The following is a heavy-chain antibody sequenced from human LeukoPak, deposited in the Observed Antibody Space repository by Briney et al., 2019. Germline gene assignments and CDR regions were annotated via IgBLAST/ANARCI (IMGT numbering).Heavy chain of an antibody. CDR1: GGSISSYY. CDR3: ARESTMVRGVIDY. Sequence: SGTLSLTCTVSGGSISSYYWSWIRQPPGKGLEWIGYIYYSGSTKYNPSLKSRVTISVDTSKNQFSLKLSSVTAADTAVYYCARESTMVRGVIDYWGQGTLVTVSS. D-gene: IGHD3-10*01. J-gene: IGHJ4*02. CDR2: IYYSGST. V-gene: IGHV4-59*01.